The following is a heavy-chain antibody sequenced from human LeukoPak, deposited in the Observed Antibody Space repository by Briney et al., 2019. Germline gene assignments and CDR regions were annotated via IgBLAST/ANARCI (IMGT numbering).Heavy chain of an antibody. Sequence: GESLKISCKGSGYTFSSYWIGWVRQMPGKGLEWMGIIYPGDSDTRYSPSLQGQVTISVDTSIGTAYLQWSSLRASDTAIYYCARQNDFKLDYWGQGTLVTVSS. J-gene: IGHJ4*02. D-gene: IGHD3-3*01. V-gene: IGHV5-51*01. CDR3: ARQNDFKLDY. CDR2: IYPGDSDT. CDR1: GYTFSSYW.